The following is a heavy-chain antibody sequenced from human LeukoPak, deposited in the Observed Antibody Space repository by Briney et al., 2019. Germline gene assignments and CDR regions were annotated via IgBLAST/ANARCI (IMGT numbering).Heavy chain of an antibody. CDR1: GGSIRGYY. CDR3: ARKRDGYILDAFDI. V-gene: IGHV4-59*01. D-gene: IGHD5-24*01. CDR2: IYHSGDT. Sequence: PSETLSLTCTVSGGSIRGYYWSWIRQPPGKGLEWIGNIYHSGDTNYSPSLKSRVTISVDTSKNQFSLKLSSVTAADTAVYYCARKRDGYILDAFDIWAQGTMVTVSS. J-gene: IGHJ3*02.